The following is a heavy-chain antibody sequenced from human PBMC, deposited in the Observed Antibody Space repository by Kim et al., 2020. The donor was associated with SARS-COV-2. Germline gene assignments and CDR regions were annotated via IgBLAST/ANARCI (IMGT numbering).Heavy chain of an antibody. V-gene: IGHV3-72*01. CDR3: ARVAQGYVNKDYSDY. D-gene: IGHD2-15*01. CDR1: GFTFSDHY. CDR2: TRNKANTYTT. Sequence: GGSLRLSCVASGFTFSDHYMDWVRQAPGKGLEWVGRTRNKANTYTTEYAASVKGRFTISRDDSKNSLYLQMNNLKTEDTAVYYCARVAQGYVNKDYSDYWGQGTLVTVSS. J-gene: IGHJ4*02.